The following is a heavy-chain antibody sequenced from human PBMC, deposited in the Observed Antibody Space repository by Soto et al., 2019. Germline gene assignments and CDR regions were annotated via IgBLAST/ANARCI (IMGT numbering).Heavy chain of an antibody. D-gene: IGHD6-19*01. V-gene: IGHV3-15*01. CDR3: TTTPRRGYSSGWYYYYYMDV. J-gene: IGHJ6*03. CDR2: IKSKTDGGTT. Sequence: GGSLRLSCAASGFTFSNAWMSWVRQAPGKGLEWVGRIKSKTDGGTTDYAAPVKGRFTISRDDSKNTLYLQMNSLKTEDTAVYYCTTTPRRGYSSGWYYYYYMDVWGKGTTVTVSS. CDR1: GFTFSNAW.